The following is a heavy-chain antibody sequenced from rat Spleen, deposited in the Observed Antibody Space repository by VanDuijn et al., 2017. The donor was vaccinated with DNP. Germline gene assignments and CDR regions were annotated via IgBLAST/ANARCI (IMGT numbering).Heavy chain of an antibody. CDR3: ARSNYDGSYYHGWFAN. Sequence: EVQLQESGPGLVKPSQSLSLTCSVTGYSITSNYWAWIRKFPGDKMEWIGYINYSGGTGYNPSLKSRISITRDTSNNQFFLHLSSITAEDTATYYCARSNYDGSYYHGWFANWGQGTLVTVSS. CDR1: GYSITSNY. CDR2: INYSGGT. D-gene: IGHD1-12*02. J-gene: IGHJ3*01. V-gene: IGHV3-1*01.